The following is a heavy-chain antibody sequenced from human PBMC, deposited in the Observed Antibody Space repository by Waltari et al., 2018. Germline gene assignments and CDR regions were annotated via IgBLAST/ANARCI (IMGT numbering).Heavy chain of an antibody. J-gene: IGHJ3*02. CDR3: AKNNDNMSNAFDI. CDR2: ISASFGTT. D-gene: IGHD3-22*01. Sequence: EVQLVESGGGLVQPGGSLRLSCAASGFTFSSYAMSWVRQAPGKWLACVSAISASFGTTYYAASVKGRFTISRDNSKNTLYLQMNSLRAEDTAVYYCAKNNDNMSNAFDIWGQGTMVTVSS. CDR1: GFTFSSYA. V-gene: IGHV3-23*04.